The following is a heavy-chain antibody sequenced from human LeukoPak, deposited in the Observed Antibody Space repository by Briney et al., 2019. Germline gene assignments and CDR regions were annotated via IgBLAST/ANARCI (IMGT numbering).Heavy chain of an antibody. Sequence: PSETLSLTCSVSGGSINGGSYYWSWIRQPAGKPLEWIGHIFTTGSTSYNPSLRTRVTISEDSSKDQFSLNLKSVTAADTAVYYCARAKLGYSSSHGNFDYWGQGTLVTVSS. CDR2: IFTTGST. CDR1: GGSINGGSYY. V-gene: IGHV4-61*09. D-gene: IGHD6-13*01. J-gene: IGHJ4*02. CDR3: ARAKLGYSSSHGNFDY.